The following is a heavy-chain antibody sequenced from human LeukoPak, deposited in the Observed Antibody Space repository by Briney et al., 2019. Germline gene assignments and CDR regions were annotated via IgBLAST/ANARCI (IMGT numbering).Heavy chain of an antibody. CDR3: ARVRDYVWGSPDAFDI. V-gene: IGHV4-59*01. D-gene: IGHD3-16*01. CDR1: GGSISSYY. CDR2: IYYSGST. J-gene: IGHJ3*02. Sequence: SETLSLTCTVSGGSISSYYWSWIRQPPGKGLEWIWYIYYSGSTNYNPSLKSRVTISVDTSKNQFSLKLSSVTAADTAVYYCARVRDYVWGSPDAFDIWGQGTMVTVSS.